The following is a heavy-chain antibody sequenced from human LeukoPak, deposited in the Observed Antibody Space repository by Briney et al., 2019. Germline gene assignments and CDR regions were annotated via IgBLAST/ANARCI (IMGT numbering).Heavy chain of an antibody. D-gene: IGHD6-19*01. CDR3: ARGTEDSGWYGY. V-gene: IGHV4-31*03. Sequence: PSQTLSLTCTVSGGSISSGGYYWSWIRQHPGKGLEWIGYIYYSGSTYYNPSLKSRVTISVDTSKNQFSLKLSSVTAADTAVYYCARGTEDSGWYGYWGQGTLVTVSS. CDR1: GGSISSGGYY. CDR2: IYYSGST. J-gene: IGHJ4*02.